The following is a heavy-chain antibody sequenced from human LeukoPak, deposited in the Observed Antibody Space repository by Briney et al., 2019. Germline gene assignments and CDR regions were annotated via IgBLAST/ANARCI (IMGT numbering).Heavy chain of an antibody. CDR1: GGTFSSYA. D-gene: IGHD2-15*01. J-gene: IGHJ6*02. CDR2: IIPIFGTA. V-gene: IGHV1-69*13. CDR3: ARSGYCSGGSCYSSDYYYYYGMDV. Sequence: ASVKVSCKASGGTFSSYAISWVRQAPGQGLEWMGGIIPIFGTANYAQKFQGRVTITADVSTSTAYMELSSLRSEDTAVYYCARSGYCSGGSCYSSDYYYYYGMDVWGQGTTVTVSS.